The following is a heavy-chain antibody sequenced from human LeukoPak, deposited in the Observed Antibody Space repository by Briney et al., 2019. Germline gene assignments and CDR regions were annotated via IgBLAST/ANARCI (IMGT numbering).Heavy chain of an antibody. J-gene: IGHJ4*02. CDR3: ARAVRGVNHYFDY. CDR1: GFTFGDYY. D-gene: IGHD3-10*01. Sequence: GGSLRLSCAASGFTFGDYYMSWIRQAPGKGLEWVSYISSSGSTIYYADSVKGRFTISRDNAKNSLYLQMNSLRAEDTAVYYCARAVRGVNHYFDYWGQGTLVTVSS. CDR2: ISSSGSTI. V-gene: IGHV3-11*01.